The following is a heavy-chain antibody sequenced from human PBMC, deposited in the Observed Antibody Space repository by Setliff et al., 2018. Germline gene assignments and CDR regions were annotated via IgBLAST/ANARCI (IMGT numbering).Heavy chain of an antibody. Sequence: GASVKVSCKASGGTFSSYAISWVRQAPGQRLEWMGGIIPIPGIANYAQKFQGRVTITTDESTSTAYMELSSLRSEDTAAYYCARDRAARPPNSYYYYMDVWGKGTTVTVSS. J-gene: IGHJ6*03. CDR3: ARDRAARPPNSYYYYMDV. CDR1: GGTFSSYA. D-gene: IGHD6-6*01. V-gene: IGHV1-69*10. CDR2: IIPIPGIA.